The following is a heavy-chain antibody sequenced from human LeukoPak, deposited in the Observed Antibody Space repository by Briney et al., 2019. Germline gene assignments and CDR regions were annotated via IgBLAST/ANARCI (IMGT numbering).Heavy chain of an antibody. D-gene: IGHD6-19*01. V-gene: IGHV3-48*03. CDR3: ARMPLAGQYNDC. CDR1: GFTFSSYE. J-gene: IGHJ4*02. Sequence: GGSLRLSCAASGFTFSSYEMNWVRQAPWKGLEWVSYISGSGGGIYYADSVKGRFTMSRDNARNSLYLQMSSLRAEDTAVYYCARMPLAGQYNDCWGQGTLVTVSS. CDR2: ISGSGGGI.